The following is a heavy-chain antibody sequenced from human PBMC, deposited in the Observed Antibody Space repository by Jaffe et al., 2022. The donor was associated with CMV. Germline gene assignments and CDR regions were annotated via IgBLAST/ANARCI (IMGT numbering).Heavy chain of an antibody. CDR3: ARGAGGLDY. CDR1: GFIFNDNW. V-gene: IGHV3-74*01. CDR2: VNNDGTST. Sequence: EVQLVESGGGLVQPGGSLRLSCAASGFIFNDNWMHWVRQAPGKGLVWVSYVNNDGTSTRYADSVRGRFTVSRDNAKNTVYLEMNGLRAEDTAVYYCARGAGGLDYWGQGTLVTVSS. D-gene: IGHD3-16*01. J-gene: IGHJ4*02.